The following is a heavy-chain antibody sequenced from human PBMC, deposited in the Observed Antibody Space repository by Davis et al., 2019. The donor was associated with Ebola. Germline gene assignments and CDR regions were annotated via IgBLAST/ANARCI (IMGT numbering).Heavy chain of an antibody. D-gene: IGHD3-10*01. CDR3: ASGPWVFTTLRGITLDS. CDR2: INPSGGNT. V-gene: IGHV1-46*01. J-gene: IGHJ4*02. Sequence: ASVKVSCKASGYTFTSYYIHWVRQAPGQGLEWMGMINPSGGNTRYAQQFQDRVTITADKSTGTAFMEMKSLRSEDTAVYYCASGPWVFTTLRGITLDSWGQGTQVTISS. CDR1: GYTFTSYY.